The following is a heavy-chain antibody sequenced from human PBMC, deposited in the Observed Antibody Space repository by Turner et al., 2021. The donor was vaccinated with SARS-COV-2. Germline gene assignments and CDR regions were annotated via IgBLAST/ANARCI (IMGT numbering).Heavy chain of an antibody. J-gene: IGHJ5*02. CDR3: ARARGYSSSWYGVDVPFDP. Sequence: QVQLVESGGGVVQPGRSLRLSCAASAFTFSSYAMHWVRQAPGKGLEWVAVISSDGRNKYYADSVKGRFTISRDNSKNTLYLKMNSLRAEDTAVYYCARARGYSSSWYGVDVPFDPWGQGTLVTVSS. V-gene: IGHV3-30*04. CDR2: ISSDGRNK. D-gene: IGHD6-13*01. CDR1: AFTFSSYA.